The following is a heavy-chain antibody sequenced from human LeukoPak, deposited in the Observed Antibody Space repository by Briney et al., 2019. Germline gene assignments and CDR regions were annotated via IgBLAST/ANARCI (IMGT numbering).Heavy chain of an antibody. CDR2: IWSDGSNR. CDR1: GFIFSHYD. Sequence: GRSLRLSRAASGFIFSHYDMHWVRQAPGKGLEWVAVIWSDGSNRFYADSVKGRFTISRDNSQKTLFLQMNSLRAEDTAIYYCARDAQRGFDYSNSLEYWGHGTLVTVSS. D-gene: IGHD4-11*01. V-gene: IGHV3-33*01. CDR3: ARDAQRGFDYSNSLEY. J-gene: IGHJ4*01.